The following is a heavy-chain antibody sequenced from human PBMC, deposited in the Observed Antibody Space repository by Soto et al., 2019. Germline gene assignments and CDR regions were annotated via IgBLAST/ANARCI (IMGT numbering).Heavy chain of an antibody. CDR3: ARASYYDSSGYYQNWFDP. CDR2: INSDGSST. V-gene: IGHV3-74*01. D-gene: IGHD3-22*01. Sequence: PGGSLRLSCAASGLTFRSYWMHWVRQAPGKGLVWVSRINSDGSSTSYADSVKGRFTISRDNAKNTLYLQMNSLRAEDTAVYYCARASYYDSSGYYQNWFDPWGQGTLVTVSS. J-gene: IGHJ5*02. CDR1: GLTFRSYW.